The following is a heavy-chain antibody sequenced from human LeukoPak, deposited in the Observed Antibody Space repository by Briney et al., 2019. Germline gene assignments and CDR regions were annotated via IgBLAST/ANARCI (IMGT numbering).Heavy chain of an antibody. CDR2: IYYSGST. J-gene: IGHJ3*02. CDR1: GGSISSYY. CDR3: ARRGQTDNDAFDI. Sequence: SETLSLTCTVSGGSISSYYWSWIRQPPGKGLEWIGYIYYSGSTNYNPSLKSRVTISVDTSKNQFSLKLSSVTAADTAVYYCARRGQTDNDAFDIWGQGTMVTVSS. V-gene: IGHV4-59*01.